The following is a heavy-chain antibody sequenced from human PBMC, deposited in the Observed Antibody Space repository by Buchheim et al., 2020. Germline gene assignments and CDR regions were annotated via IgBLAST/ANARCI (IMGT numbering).Heavy chain of an antibody. CDR1: GFTFSSYG. CDR2: IWYDGSNK. Sequence: QVQLVESGGGVVQPGRSLRLSCAASGFTFSSYGMHWVRQAPGKGMEWVAVIWYDGSNKYYADSVKGRFTISSDNSKNTLYLQMNSLRAEDTAVYYCARDSIAAAGSYDAFDIWGQGT. J-gene: IGHJ3*02. D-gene: IGHD6-13*01. V-gene: IGHV3-33*01. CDR3: ARDSIAAAGSYDAFDI.